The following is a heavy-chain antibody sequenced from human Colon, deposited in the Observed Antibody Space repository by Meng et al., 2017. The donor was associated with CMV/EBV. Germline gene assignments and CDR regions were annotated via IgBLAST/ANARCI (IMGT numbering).Heavy chain of an antibody. V-gene: IGHV3-74*01. CDR2: INPDGSST. Sequence: LSLTCAASGFTFSNSWMHWVRQGPGKELLWVSRINPDGSSTSYADSVKGRFTISRDNSKNTLYLQMNSLRAEDTAVYYCARDAHVAAAAAFDYWGQGTLVTVSS. CDR3: ARDAHVAAAAAFDY. J-gene: IGHJ4*02. CDR1: GFTFSNSW. D-gene: IGHD6-13*01.